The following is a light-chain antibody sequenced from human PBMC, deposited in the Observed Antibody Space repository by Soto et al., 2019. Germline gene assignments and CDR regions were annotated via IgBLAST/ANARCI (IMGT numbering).Light chain of an antibody. CDR1: SSDVGGYNY. CDR2: DVS. Sequence: QSALTQPASVSGSPGQSITISCTGTSSDVGGYNYVSWYQQHPGKAPKLMIYDVSNRPSGVSNRFSGSKSGNTASLTISGRQADDEAAYYCSSYTSSSTLGVFGTGTKLTVL. J-gene: IGLJ1*01. CDR3: SSYTSSSTLGV. V-gene: IGLV2-14*01.